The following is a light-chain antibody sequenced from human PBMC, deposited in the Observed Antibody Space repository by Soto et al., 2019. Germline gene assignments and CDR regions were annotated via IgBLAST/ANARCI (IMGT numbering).Light chain of an antibody. J-gene: IGKJ5*01. Sequence: DIVMTQSPATLSLSPGERATLSCRASQSVSRYLAWYQQKPGQAPRLLIYDASNRATGIPARFSGSRSGTDFTLTISRLEPEDFAVYYCQQRSNWPITFGQGTRLEIK. V-gene: IGKV3-11*01. CDR1: QSVSRY. CDR2: DAS. CDR3: QQRSNWPIT.